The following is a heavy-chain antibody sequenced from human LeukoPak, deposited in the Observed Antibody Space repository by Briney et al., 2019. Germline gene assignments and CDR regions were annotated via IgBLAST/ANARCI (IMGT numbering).Heavy chain of an antibody. CDR3: ARGGGIAVADDFDY. CDR1: GYTFTGRH. CDR2: INPNSGGT. J-gene: IGHJ4*02. Sequence: ASVKVSCKASGYTFTGRHMHWVRQAPGQGLEWMGWINPNSGGTNYAQKFQGRVTMTRDTSISTAYMELSRLRSDDTAVYYCARGGGIAVADDFDYWGQGTLVTVSS. D-gene: IGHD6-19*01. V-gene: IGHV1-2*02.